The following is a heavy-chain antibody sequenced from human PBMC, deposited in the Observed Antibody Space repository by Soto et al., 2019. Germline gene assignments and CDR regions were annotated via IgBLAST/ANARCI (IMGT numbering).Heavy chain of an antibody. CDR1: GGTFSSYS. V-gene: IGHV1-69*13. CDR2: IIPIFGTA. D-gene: IGHD4-4*01. J-gene: IGHJ4*02. Sequence: SVEVSCKASGGTFSSYSIIWVRQAPGQGLEWMGGIIPIFGTANYAQKLQGRVTITADESTSTAYMELSSLRSEDTAVYYCARGLQIGLFDYWGQGTLVTVSS. CDR3: ARGLQIGLFDY.